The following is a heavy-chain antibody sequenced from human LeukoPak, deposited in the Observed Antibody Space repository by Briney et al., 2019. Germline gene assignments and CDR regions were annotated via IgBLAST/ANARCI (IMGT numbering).Heavy chain of an antibody. CDR2: ISYDGSKK. V-gene: IGHV3-30-3*01. CDR1: GFTFSSYA. Sequence: GRSLRLSCAASGFTFSSYAMHWVRQAPGKGLEWVAVISYDGSKKYYADSVKGRFTISRDNSKNTLYLQMNSLRAEDTAVYYCAREPSYYFDYWGQGTLVTVSS. J-gene: IGHJ4*02. CDR3: AREPSYYFDY.